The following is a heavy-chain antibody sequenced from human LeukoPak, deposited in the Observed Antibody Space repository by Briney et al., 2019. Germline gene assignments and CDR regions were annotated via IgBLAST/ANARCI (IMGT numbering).Heavy chain of an antibody. Sequence: ASVKVSCKASGYTFTGCYMHWVRQAPGQGLEWMGWINPNSGGTNYAQKFQGRVTMTRDTSISTAYMELSRLRSDDTAVYYCARSRIAAAGTPLFYWGQGTLVTVSS. D-gene: IGHD6-13*01. V-gene: IGHV1-2*02. CDR2: INPNSGGT. CDR1: GYTFTGCY. CDR3: ARSRIAAAGTPLFY. J-gene: IGHJ4*02.